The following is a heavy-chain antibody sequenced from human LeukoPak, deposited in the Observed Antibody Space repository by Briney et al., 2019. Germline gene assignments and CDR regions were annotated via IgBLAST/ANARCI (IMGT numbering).Heavy chain of an antibody. J-gene: IGHJ4*02. Sequence: SETLPLTCTVSGDSISSSRYYWGWIRQPPGKGLEWIGTFYYSGSTYYNPSLKSRVTISVDTSKNQFSLRLTSVTATDTAVYYCGSIYRSAWSVDYWGQGTLVTVSS. CDR3: GSIYRSAWSVDY. CDR1: GDSISSSRYY. CDR2: FYYSGST. V-gene: IGHV4-39*01. D-gene: IGHD6-19*01.